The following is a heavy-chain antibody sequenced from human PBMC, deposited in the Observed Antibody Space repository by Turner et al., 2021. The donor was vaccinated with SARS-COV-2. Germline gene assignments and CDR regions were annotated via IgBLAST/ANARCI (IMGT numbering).Heavy chain of an antibody. Sequence: QVQLVPSGAEVKKPGASVKVSCKVSGYTLPELSMHWVRQAAGKGLEWMGGFDPEDGKTIYAQNLQGRVTMTEDTSTDTADMELRSLGSEDTAVYYCATQYDIVNPYYAPRGYAGMDVWGQGTAVTVSS. D-gene: IGHD3-9*01. CDR3: ATQYDIVNPYYAPRGYAGMDV. J-gene: IGHJ6*02. V-gene: IGHV1-24*01. CDR2: FDPEDGKT. CDR1: GYTLPELS.